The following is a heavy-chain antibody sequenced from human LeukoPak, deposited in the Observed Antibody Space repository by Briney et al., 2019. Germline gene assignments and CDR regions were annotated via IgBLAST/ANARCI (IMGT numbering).Heavy chain of an antibody. D-gene: IGHD2-21*02. Sequence: TTSQTLSLTCTVSGGSISSGDYYWNWIRQPPGKGLEWIGYIYYSGSTYYNPSLRSRVTISVDTSNNHFSLKLSSVTAADTPVYYCARDGGGLLFDPWGQGTLVTVSS. CDR2: IYYSGST. CDR1: GGSISSGDYY. CDR3: ARDGGGLLFDP. V-gene: IGHV4-30-4*08. J-gene: IGHJ5*02.